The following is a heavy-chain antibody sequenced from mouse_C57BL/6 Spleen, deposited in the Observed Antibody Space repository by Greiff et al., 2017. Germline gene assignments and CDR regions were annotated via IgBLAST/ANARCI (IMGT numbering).Heavy chain of an antibody. D-gene: IGHD1-1*01. V-gene: IGHV14-1*01. CDR3: TSHYYGSSYYFDY. CDR1: GFNIKDYY. J-gene: IGHJ2*01. Sequence: VQLQQSGAELVRPGASVTLSCTASGFNIKDYYMHWVKQRPEQGLEWIGRIDPEDGDTEYAPKFQGKATMTADTSSNTAYLQLSSLTSEDTAVYYCTSHYYGSSYYFDYWGQGTTLTVSS. CDR2: IDPEDGDT.